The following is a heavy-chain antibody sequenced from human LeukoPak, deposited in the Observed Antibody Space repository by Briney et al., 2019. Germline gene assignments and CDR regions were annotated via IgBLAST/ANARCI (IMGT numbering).Heavy chain of an antibody. V-gene: IGHV4-38-2*02. CDR2: IHHVGTL. D-gene: IGHD6-19*01. J-gene: IGHJ4*02. Sequence: SETLSLTCTVSGDSISSGGYWSWVRQSPGKGLEWIGCIHHVGTLHYTPSLKSRVTISVDTSKNQFSLKLSSVTAADTAVYYCARDSSAYYSDYWGQGTLVTVSS. CDR1: GDSISSGGY. CDR3: ARDSSAYYSDY.